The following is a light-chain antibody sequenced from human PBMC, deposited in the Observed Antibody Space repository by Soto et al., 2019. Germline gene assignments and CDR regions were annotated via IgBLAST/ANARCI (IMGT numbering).Light chain of an antibody. CDR1: QTVRNNY. Sequence: EIVLTQSPVTLSVSPGERATLSCRASQTVRNNYLAWYQQKPGQAPRLLIYDASSRATGIPDRFSGGGSGTDFTLTISRLEPEDFAVYYCQQFSSYPLTFGGGTKV. V-gene: IGKV3-20*01. J-gene: IGKJ4*01. CDR3: QQFSSYPLT. CDR2: DAS.